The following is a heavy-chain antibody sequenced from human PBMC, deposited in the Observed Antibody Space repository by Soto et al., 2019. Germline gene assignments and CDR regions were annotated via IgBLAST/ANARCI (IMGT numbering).Heavy chain of an antibody. CDR2: INHSGST. D-gene: IGHD3-10*01. J-gene: IGHJ5*02. CDR1: GGSFSGDY. CDR3: ASTPYYYGSGGHTSGVWFDP. V-gene: IGHV4-34*01. Sequence: PSETLSLTCAVYGGSFSGDYWSWIRQPPGKGLEWMGEINHSGSTNYNPSLKSRVPISVETSKNQFSLKLSSVTAADTAVYYCASTPYYYGSGGHTSGVWFDPWGQGTLVTVSS.